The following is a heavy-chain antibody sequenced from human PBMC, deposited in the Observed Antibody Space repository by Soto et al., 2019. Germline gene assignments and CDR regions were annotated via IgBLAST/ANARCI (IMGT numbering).Heavy chain of an antibody. Sequence: EVQLLESGGGLVQPGESLRLSCAASGFTFGTYSMNWVRQAPGKGLEWVSGIYGNGGGTFYAYSVKGRFTISRDNSRNTLYLQMNSLRAEDTAVYYCAKDVRPDGYWDLDYWGQGTPVTVSS. J-gene: IGHJ4*02. CDR3: AKDVRPDGYWDLDY. CDR1: GFTFGTYS. CDR2: IYGNGGGT. D-gene: IGHD5-12*01. V-gene: IGHV3-23*01.